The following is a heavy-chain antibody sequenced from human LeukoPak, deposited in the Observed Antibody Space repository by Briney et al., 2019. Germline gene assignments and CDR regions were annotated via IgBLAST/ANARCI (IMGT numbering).Heavy chain of an antibody. CDR2: IKQDASEK. CDR1: GFTFNTYW. J-gene: IGHJ3*02. D-gene: IGHD6-19*01. CDR3: ARAFVAVAAFDI. V-gene: IGHV3-7*03. Sequence: TGGSLRLSCVASGFTFNTYWMSWVRQAPGKGLEWVANIKQDASEKYYVDSVKGRFTISRDNAKNSLYLQMNGLRAEDTAVYYCARAFVAVAAFDIWGQGTMVTVSS.